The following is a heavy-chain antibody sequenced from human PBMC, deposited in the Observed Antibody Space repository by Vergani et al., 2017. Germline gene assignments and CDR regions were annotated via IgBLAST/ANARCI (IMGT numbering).Heavy chain of an antibody. CDR1: GGSISSYY. Sequence: QVQLQESGPGLVKPSETLSLTCTVSGGSISSYYWSWIRQPPGKGLEWIGDIYYSGSTNYNPSLKSRVTISVDTSKNQFSLKLSSVTAADTAVYYCARVSHPYYFDYWGQGTLVTVSS. V-gene: IGHV4-59*01. CDR3: ARVSHPYYFDY. CDR2: IYYSGST. J-gene: IGHJ4*02.